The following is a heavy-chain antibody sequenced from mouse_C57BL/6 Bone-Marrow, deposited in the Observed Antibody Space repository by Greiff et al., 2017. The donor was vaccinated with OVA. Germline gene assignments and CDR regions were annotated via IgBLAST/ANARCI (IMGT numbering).Heavy chain of an antibody. CDR2: IDPETGGT. V-gene: IGHV1-15*01. J-gene: IGHJ1*03. CDR3: TRCEDYGNSRWYFDV. CDR1: GYTFTDYE. D-gene: IGHD2-1*01. Sequence: VKLQESGAELVRPGASVTLSCKASGYTFTDYEMHWVKQTPVHGLEWIGAIDPETGGTAYNQKFKGQAILPAGKSSRPAYLGLRSLTSEDSAVYYCTRCEDYGNSRWYFDVWGTGTTVTVSS.